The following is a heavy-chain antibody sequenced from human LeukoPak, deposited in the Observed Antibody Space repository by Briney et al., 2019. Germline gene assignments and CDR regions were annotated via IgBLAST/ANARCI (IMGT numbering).Heavy chain of an antibody. V-gene: IGHV3-9*01. Sequence: GGSLRLSCAASGFIFDDYGMHWVRQAPGKGLEWVSGISWNSGSIGYADSVKGRFTISRDNAKNSLYLQMNSLRTEDTALYYCAKESNGYNSFDYWGQGTLVTVS. D-gene: IGHD5-24*01. CDR3: AKESNGYNSFDY. CDR1: GFIFDDYG. CDR2: ISWNSGSI. J-gene: IGHJ4*02.